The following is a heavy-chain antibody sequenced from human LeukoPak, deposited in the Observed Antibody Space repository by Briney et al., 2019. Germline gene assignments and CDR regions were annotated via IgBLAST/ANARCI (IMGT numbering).Heavy chain of an antibody. CDR2: INAGNGNT. Sequence: ASVKVSCKASGYTFTSYAMHWVRQAPGQRLEWMGWINAGNGNTKYSQKFQGRVTMTRDTSTSTVYMELSSLRSEDTAVYYCARVLGRPYYYGSGSAKDGMDVWGQGTTVTVSS. J-gene: IGHJ6*02. D-gene: IGHD3-10*01. V-gene: IGHV1-3*01. CDR3: ARVLGRPYYYGSGSAKDGMDV. CDR1: GYTFTSYA.